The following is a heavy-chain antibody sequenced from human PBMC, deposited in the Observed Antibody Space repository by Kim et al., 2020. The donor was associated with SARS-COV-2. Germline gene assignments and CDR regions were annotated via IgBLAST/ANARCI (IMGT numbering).Heavy chain of an antibody. CDR1: GGTFSSYA. D-gene: IGHD5-18*01. V-gene: IGHV1-69*13. CDR3: ARDPQGGYSYGYDPYYYGMDV. J-gene: IGHJ6*02. Sequence: SVKVSCKASGGTFSSYAISWVRQAPGQGLEWMGGIIPIFGTANYAQKFQGRVTITADESTSTAYMELSSLRSEDTAVYYCARDPQGGYSYGYDPYYYGMDVWGQGTTVTVSS. CDR2: IIPIFGTA.